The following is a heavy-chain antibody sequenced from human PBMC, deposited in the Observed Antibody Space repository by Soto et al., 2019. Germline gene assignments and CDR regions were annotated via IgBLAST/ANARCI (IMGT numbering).Heavy chain of an antibody. V-gene: IGHV3-23*01. D-gene: IGHD5-18*01. J-gene: IGHJ4*02. CDR1: GLTFSNYA. CDR3: AKGDSGYRYSDTYYFDY. Sequence: EVQLLESGGGLIQPGGSLRLSCAASGLTFSNYAMNWVRQAPGKGLEWVSAISGSGGSTHYADSVKGRFTISRDNSKNTLFLNMKSLRAEDTAIYYCAKGDSGYRYSDTYYFDYWGQGTLVTVSS. CDR2: ISGSGGST.